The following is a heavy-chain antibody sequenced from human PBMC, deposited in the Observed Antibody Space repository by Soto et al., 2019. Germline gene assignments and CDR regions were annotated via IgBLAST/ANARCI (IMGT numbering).Heavy chain of an antibody. Sequence: GASVKVSCKASGGTFSSYAISWVRQAPGQGLEWMGGIIPIFGTANYAQKFQGRVTITADKSTSTAYMELSSLRSEDTAVYYCARAYYYDSCALLGNAFDIWGQGTMVTVS. CDR3: ARAYYYDSCALLGNAFDI. J-gene: IGHJ3*02. V-gene: IGHV1-69*06. CDR1: GGTFSSYA. CDR2: IIPIFGTA. D-gene: IGHD3-22*01.